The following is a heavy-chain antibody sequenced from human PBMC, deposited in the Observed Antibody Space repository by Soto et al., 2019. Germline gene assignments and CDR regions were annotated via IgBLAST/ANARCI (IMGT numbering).Heavy chain of an antibody. CDR1: GYTCTRYY. V-gene: IGHV1-46*01. Sequence: ASLKVSCKASGYTCTRYYMHWVRQAPGQGLEWMGIINPSGGSTSYAQKFQGRVTMTRDTSTSTVYMELSSLRSEDTAVYYCARSGGKSLITRIGVAPGAAEAWETWGQGKMVTV. J-gene: IGHJ3*01. CDR2: INPSGGST. CDR3: ARSGGKSLITRIGVAPGAAEAWET. D-gene: IGHD3-22*01.